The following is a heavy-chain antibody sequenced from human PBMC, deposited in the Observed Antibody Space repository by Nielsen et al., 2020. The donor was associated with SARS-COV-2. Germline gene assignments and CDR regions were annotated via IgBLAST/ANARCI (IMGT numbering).Heavy chain of an antibody. D-gene: IGHD1-26*01. CDR1: GFTFSSYG. V-gene: IGHV3-30*18. Sequence: GESLKISCAASGFTFSSYGMHWVRQAPGKGLEWVAVISYDGSNKYYADSVKGRFTISRDNSKNTLYLQMNSLRAEDTAVYYCAKGPWGELLPAFDIWGQGTMVTVSS. J-gene: IGHJ3*02. CDR2: ISYDGSNK. CDR3: AKGPWGELLPAFDI.